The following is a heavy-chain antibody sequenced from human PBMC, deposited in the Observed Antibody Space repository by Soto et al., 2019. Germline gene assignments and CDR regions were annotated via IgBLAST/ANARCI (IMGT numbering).Heavy chain of an antibody. V-gene: IGHV4-30-2*01. Sequence: TLSLTWAVAGGSISSGGYSRSWVRRPPGKGLEGIGYIYHSGSTYYNPSIKTRVTISVDRYKPQFSLTLSSVPAADTAVYSCARLGGSGSSYGYYYYGMDVCGQGPPVT. D-gene: IGHD3-10*01. CDR3: ARLGGSGSSYGYYYYGMDV. J-gene: IGHJ6*02. CDR1: GGSISSGGYS. CDR2: IYHSGST.